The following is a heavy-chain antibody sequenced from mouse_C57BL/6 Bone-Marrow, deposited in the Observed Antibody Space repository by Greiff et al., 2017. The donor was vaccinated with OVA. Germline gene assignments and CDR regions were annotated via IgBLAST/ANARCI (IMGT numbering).Heavy chain of an antibody. CDR2: IDPANGNT. D-gene: IGHD1-1*01. V-gene: IGHV14-3*01. CDR1: GFTIKNTY. Sequence: VQLQQSVAELVRPGASVKLSCTASGFTIKNTYMHWVKQRPEQGLEWIGRIDPANGNTKYAPKFQGKATITADTSSNTAYLQLSSLTSEDTAIYYCARNYGSSYVYYFDDWGQGTTLTVSS. CDR3: ARNYGSSYVYYFDD. J-gene: IGHJ2*01.